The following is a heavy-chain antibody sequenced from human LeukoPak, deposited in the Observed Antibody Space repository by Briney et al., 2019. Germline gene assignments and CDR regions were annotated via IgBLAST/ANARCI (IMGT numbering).Heavy chain of an antibody. CDR3: ARQGIAAAGINCFDP. V-gene: IGHV1-46*01. CDR2: INPSGGST. D-gene: IGHD6-13*01. Sequence: ASVKVSCKASGYTFTSYGISWVRQAPGQGLEWMGIINPSGGSTSYAQKFQGRVTMTRDTSTSTVYMELSSLRSEDTAVYYCARQGIAAAGINCFDPWGQGTLVTVSS. J-gene: IGHJ5*02. CDR1: GYTFTSYG.